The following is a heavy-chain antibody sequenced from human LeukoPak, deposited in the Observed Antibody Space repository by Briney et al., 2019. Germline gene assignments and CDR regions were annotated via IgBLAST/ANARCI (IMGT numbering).Heavy chain of an antibody. CDR1: GFTFSSYV. CDR2: IGSSSSYI. CDR3: ARVLANYDFWSGYSDY. D-gene: IGHD3-3*01. Sequence: GGSLRLSCAASGFTFSSYVMNWVRQAPGRGLEWVSSIGSSSSYIYYADSMKGRFTISRDNAKKSLYLQMNSLRAEDTAVYYCARVLANYDFWSGYSDYWGQGTLVTVSS. J-gene: IGHJ4*02. V-gene: IGHV3-21*01.